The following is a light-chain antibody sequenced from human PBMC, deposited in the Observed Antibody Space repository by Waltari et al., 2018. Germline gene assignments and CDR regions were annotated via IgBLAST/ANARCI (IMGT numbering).Light chain of an antibody. CDR2: WAS. CDR3: QQYYSIPRS. V-gene: IGKV4-1*01. Sequence: DIVMTQSQDSLAVSLGERATINCKSRQSVLFSSNNENYLAWYQQKPGQPPKLLIYWASTRESGVPDRFSGSGSGTDFTLTISSLQAEDVAVYYCQQYYSIPRSFGQGTKLEIK. J-gene: IGKJ2*03. CDR1: QSVLFSSNNENY.